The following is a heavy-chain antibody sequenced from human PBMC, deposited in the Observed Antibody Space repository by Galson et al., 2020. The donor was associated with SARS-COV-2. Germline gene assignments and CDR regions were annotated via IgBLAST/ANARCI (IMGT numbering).Heavy chain of an antibody. CDR3: ARTVAIYDILTGYLSPGYYYGMDV. V-gene: IGHV2-70*01. J-gene: IGHJ6*02. Sequence: SGPTLVKPTQTLTLTCTFSGFSLSTSGMCVSWIRQPPGKALEWLALIDWDDDKYYSTSLKTRLTISKDTSKNQVVLTMTNMDPVDTATYYCARTVAIYDILTGYLSPGYYYGMDVWGQGTTVTVSS. D-gene: IGHD3-9*01. CDR2: IDWDDDK. CDR1: GFSLSTSGMC.